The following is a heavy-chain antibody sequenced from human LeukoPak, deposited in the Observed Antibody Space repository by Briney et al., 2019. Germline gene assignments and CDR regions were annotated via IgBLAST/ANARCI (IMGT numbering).Heavy chain of an antibody. Sequence: GGSLRLSCAASGFTFSSYSMNWVRQAPGKGLEWVSSISSSSSYIYYADSVKGRFTISRDNAKNSLYLQMNSLRAEDTAVYYCARDPSKGARWNYYYYYYMDVWGKGTTVTVSS. J-gene: IGHJ6*03. CDR2: ISSSSSYI. CDR3: ARDPSKGARWNYYYYYYMDV. V-gene: IGHV3-21*01. CDR1: GFTFSSYS. D-gene: IGHD6-6*01.